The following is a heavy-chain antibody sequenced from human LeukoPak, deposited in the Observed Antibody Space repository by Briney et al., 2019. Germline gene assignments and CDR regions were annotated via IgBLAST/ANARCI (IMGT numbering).Heavy chain of an antibody. CDR1: GFTVSSNY. CDR2: IYRGGRT. CDR3: AGELGSSGHGY. Sequence: GGSLRLSCAASGFTVSSNYMSWVRQGRGKGLKWVSTIYRGGRTSYADSVKGRFTISRDNSKNTLYLQMNSLRAEDTAVYYCAGELGSSGHGYWGQGTLVTVSS. V-gene: IGHV3-53*01. D-gene: IGHD6-19*01. J-gene: IGHJ4*02.